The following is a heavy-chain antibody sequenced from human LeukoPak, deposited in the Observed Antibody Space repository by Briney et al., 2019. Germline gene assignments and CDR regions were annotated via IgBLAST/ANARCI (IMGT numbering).Heavy chain of an antibody. D-gene: IGHD3-9*01. CDR1: GFTFSNYN. CDR3: ARSTSSEYDIYHFDY. J-gene: IGHJ4*02. V-gene: IGHV3-21*01. Sequence: GGSLRLSCAASGFTFSNYNMNWVRQAPGKGLEWVSYISSRGSYTYYADSVKGRFTISRDNSKNTLYLQMNSLRAEDTAVYYCARSTSSEYDIYHFDYWGQGTLVTVSS. CDR2: ISSRGSYT.